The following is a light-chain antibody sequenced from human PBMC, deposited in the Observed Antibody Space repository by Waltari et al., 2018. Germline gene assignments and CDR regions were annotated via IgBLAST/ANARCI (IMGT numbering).Light chain of an antibody. J-gene: IGLJ2*01. CDR1: SGDVGSYKL. Sequence: QSGLTQPASVSGSPGQSITISCTGSSGDVGSYKLVSWYQRHPGKAPKPIISEVNERPSGVSNRFSGSKSGNTASLTISGLQAEDEADYYCCSYAGGSVIFGGGTKLTVL. V-gene: IGLV2-23*02. CDR2: EVN. CDR3: CSYAGGSVI.